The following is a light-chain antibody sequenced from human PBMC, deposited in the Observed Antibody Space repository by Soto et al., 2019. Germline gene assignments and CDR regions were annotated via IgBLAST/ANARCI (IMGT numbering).Light chain of an antibody. CDR1: QSINAW. J-gene: IGKJ1*01. CDR3: QHYNIYSPWT. V-gene: IGKV1-5*01. CDR2: DAS. Sequence: IQMTQSPSTLSASVGDRVTLTCRASQSINAWLAWYQQKPGKAPKLLNYDASSLQSGVPSRFSGSGSGTEFTLTISGLQPDDFATYYCQHYNIYSPWTFGQGTKVEIK.